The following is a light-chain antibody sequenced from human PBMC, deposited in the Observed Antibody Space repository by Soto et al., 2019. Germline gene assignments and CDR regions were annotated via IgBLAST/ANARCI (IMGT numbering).Light chain of an antibody. CDR2: GAS. J-gene: IGKJ3*01. CDR1: RSVSSKY. V-gene: IGKV3-20*01. Sequence: IVLTQFPGTLSLSPGERATLSCRASRSVSSKYFAWYQQKSGQAPRLLIYGASSRATGIPDRFSGSGSGTDFTLTINRLEPEDFAVYYCQQYGSSPFSFGPGTKVDIK. CDR3: QQYGSSPFS.